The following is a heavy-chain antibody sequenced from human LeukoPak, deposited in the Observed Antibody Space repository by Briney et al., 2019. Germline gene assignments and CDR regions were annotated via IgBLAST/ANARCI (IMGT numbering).Heavy chain of an antibody. V-gene: IGHV4-34*12. CDR3: ARAQRKSAFDI. CDR2: IIHSGST. Sequence: PSETLSLTCAVYGGSFSGYYWSWICQPPGKGLEWIGEIIHSGSTNYNPSLKSRVTISVDTSKNQFSLKLSSVTAADTAVYYCARAQRKSAFDIWGQGTMVTVSS. J-gene: IGHJ3*02. CDR1: GGSFSGYY.